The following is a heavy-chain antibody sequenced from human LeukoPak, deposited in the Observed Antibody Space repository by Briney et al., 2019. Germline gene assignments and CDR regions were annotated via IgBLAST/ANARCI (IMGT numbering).Heavy chain of an antibody. CDR1: GYSFTSYW. Sequence: GEYLKISCRGSGYSFTSYWIAWVRQMPGKGLEGMGIIYPGDSDTRYSPSFQGQVTISADKSISTAYLQWRSLKASDSATYYCARRHSYYYYMDVWGKGTTVTVSS. CDR3: ARRHSYYYYMDV. J-gene: IGHJ6*03. V-gene: IGHV5-51*01. CDR2: IYPGDSDT. D-gene: IGHD3-3*02.